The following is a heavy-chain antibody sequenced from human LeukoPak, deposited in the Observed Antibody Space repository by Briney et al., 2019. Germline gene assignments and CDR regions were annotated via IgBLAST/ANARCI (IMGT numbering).Heavy chain of an antibody. CDR1: GYTFTGYY. Sequence: ASVKVSCKASGYTFTGYYMHWVRQAPGQGLEWMGWTNPNSGGTNYAQKFQGRVTMTRDTSISTAYMELSRLRSDDTAVYYCARVLDTAMVGDAFDIWGQGTMVTVSS. D-gene: IGHD5-18*01. J-gene: IGHJ3*02. CDR3: ARVLDTAMVGDAFDI. CDR2: TNPNSGGT. V-gene: IGHV1-2*02.